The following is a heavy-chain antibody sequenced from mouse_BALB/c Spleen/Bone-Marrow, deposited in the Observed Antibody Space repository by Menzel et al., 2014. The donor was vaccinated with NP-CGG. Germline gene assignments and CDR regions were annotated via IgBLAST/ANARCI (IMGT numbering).Heavy chain of an antibody. CDR3: ARLGDRGWFAY. V-gene: IGHV4-1*02. CDR2: INPHSSTI. D-gene: IGHD3-3*01. J-gene: IGHJ3*01. Sequence: DVKLVESGGGLVQPGGSLKLSCAASGFDFSRYWMSWVRQAPGKGLEWIGEINPHSSTINYTPSLKDKFIISRDNAKNTLYLQMNKVRSEDTALYYCARLGDRGWFAYWGQGTLVTVSA. CDR1: GFDFSRYW.